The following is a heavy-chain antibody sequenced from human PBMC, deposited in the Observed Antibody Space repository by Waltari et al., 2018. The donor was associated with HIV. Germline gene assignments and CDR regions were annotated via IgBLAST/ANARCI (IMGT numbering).Heavy chain of an antibody. CDR2: IKSKRDGGAT. Sequence: EVKVVASRGGLVNPGGSLRVDGSSFQITFEEVWGTWVRQAPGKGLEWVGRIKSKRDGGATYYAASVKGRFVISRDDSQNTLYLQMSGLRTEDTAMYYCTTGGYPTEAFDVWGQGTMVTVSP. CDR1: QITFEEVW. V-gene: IGHV3-15*01. J-gene: IGHJ3*01. D-gene: IGHD5-12*01. CDR3: TTGGYPTEAFDV.